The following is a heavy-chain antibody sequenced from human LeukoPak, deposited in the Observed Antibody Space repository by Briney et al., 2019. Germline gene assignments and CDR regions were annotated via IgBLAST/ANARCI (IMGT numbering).Heavy chain of an antibody. V-gene: IGHV3-7*01. J-gene: IGHJ6*03. CDR3: TRVEETATTAAIIRKYSYYYYYMDV. CDR2: IKQDGSEK. CDR1: GFTFSNYR. D-gene: IGHD4-11*01. Sequence: GGSLRLSCAASGFTFSNYRMSWVRQAPGKGLEWVANIKQDGSEKHYVDSVKGRFTISRDNAKNSLYLQMSSLRAEDTAVYYCTRVEETATTAAIIRKYSYYYYYMDVWGKGNTVTVSS.